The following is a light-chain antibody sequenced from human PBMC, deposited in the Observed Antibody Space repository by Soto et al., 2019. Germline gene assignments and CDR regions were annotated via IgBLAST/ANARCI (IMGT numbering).Light chain of an antibody. CDR3: QQYNNWPPWT. CDR2: GAS. V-gene: IGKV3-15*01. Sequence: EIVMTQSPATLSVSPGERATLSCRASQSVGSSLAWYQQKPGQAPRLLIYGASTRATGIPARFSGSGSGTEFTLTISSLQYEDFAVYYCQQYNNWPPWTFGQGTNVEIK. J-gene: IGKJ1*01. CDR1: QSVGSS.